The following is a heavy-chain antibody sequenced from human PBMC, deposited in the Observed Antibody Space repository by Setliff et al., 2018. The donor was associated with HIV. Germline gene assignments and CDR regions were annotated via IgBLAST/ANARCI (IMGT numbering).Heavy chain of an antibody. D-gene: IGHD2-2*01. CDR1: GFTFSDYY. CDR3: TKDTSPQPPDFDS. V-gene: IGHV3-11*04. CDR2: ISSRGSTI. J-gene: IGHJ4*02. Sequence: GGSLRLSCAASGFTFSDYYMSWIRQAPGKGLEWVSYISSRGSTIYYADSVKGRFTISRDNAKNSLYLQMNTLRAEDTAVYYCTKDTSPQPPDFDSWGQGTLVTVSS.